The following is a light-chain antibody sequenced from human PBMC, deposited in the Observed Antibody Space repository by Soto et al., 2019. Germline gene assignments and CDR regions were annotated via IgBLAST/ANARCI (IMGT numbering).Light chain of an antibody. CDR3: QQYNNWPHLT. Sequence: EIVMTQSPATLSVSPGERATLSCRASQSISGNLAWYQQKPGQAPGLLIYAASTRATGIPARFSGSGSGTEFTLTISSLQSEGFAVYYCQQYNNWPHLTFGQGTKVEIK. CDR1: QSISGN. V-gene: IGKV3-15*01. CDR2: AAS. J-gene: IGKJ1*01.